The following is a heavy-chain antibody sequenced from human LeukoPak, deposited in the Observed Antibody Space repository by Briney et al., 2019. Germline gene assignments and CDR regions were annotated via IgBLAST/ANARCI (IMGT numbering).Heavy chain of an antibody. CDR3: ARGANYYGSGSYYNWFDP. V-gene: IGHV1-69*13. D-gene: IGHD3-10*01. J-gene: IGHJ5*02. CDR1: GGTFSSYA. Sequence: GASVKVSCKASGGTFSSYAISWVRQAPGQGLEWMGGIIPIFGTANYAQKFQGRVTITADESTSTAYMELSSLRSEDTAVYYCARGANYYGSGSYYNWFDPWGQGTLVTVPS. CDR2: IIPIFGTA.